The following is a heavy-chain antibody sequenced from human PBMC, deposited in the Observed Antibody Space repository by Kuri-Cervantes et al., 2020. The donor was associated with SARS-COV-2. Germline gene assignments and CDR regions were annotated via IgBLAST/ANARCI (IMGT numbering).Heavy chain of an antibody. CDR1: GFTFSNSD. Sequence: GESLKISCAASGFTFSNSDMNWVRQAPGKGLEWVSGVSWNGSRTHYADSVKGRFIISRDNSRNFLYQQMNSLRPEDMAVYYCVRHKAAAGIVAPDWGQGTLVTRLL. J-gene: IGHJ4*02. V-gene: IGHV3-19*01. CDR3: VRHKAAAGIVAPD. CDR2: VSWNGSRT. D-gene: IGHD6-13*01.